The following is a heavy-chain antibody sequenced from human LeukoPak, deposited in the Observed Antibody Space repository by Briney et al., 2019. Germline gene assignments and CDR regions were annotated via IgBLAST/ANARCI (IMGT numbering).Heavy chain of an antibody. CDR1: GGTFSSYA. D-gene: IGHD2-15*01. Sequence: ASVRVSCKASGGTFSSYAISWVRQAPGQGLEWMGGIIPIFGTANYAQKFQGRVTITADESTSTAYMELSSLRSEDTAVYYCAKGWVESGSPFDYWGQGTLVTVSS. CDR3: AKGWVESGSPFDY. CDR2: IIPIFGTA. V-gene: IGHV1-69*13. J-gene: IGHJ4*02.